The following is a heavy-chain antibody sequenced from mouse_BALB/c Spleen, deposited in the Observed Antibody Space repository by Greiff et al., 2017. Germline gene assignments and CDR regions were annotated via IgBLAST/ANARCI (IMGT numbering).Heavy chain of an antibody. D-gene: IGHD1-1*01. CDR3: ARGAWVRSWFAY. Sequence: DVQLQESGPGLVKPSQSLSLTCTVTGYSITSDYAWNWIRQFPGNKLEWMGYISYSGSTSYNPSLKSRISITRDTSKNQFFLQLNSVTTEDTATYYCARGAWVRSWFAYWGQGTLVTVSA. CDR1: GYSITSDYA. V-gene: IGHV3-2*02. J-gene: IGHJ3*01. CDR2: ISYSGST.